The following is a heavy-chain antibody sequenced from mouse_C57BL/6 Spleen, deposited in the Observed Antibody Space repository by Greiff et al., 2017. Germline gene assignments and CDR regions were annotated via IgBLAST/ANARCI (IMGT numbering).Heavy chain of an antibody. D-gene: IGHD1-1*01. CDR2: IYPGSGST. Sequence: VQLQPPGAELVKPGASVKMSCQASGYPFTSSWITWVKQRPGQGLEWIGDIYPGSGSTHYNEKFKSKATLTVDTSASTAYMQLSSLTSEDSAGYYCARGDYGRFYVWGTGTTVTVSS. CDR3: ARGDYGRFYV. V-gene: IGHV1-55*01. J-gene: IGHJ1*03. CDR1: GYPFTSSW.